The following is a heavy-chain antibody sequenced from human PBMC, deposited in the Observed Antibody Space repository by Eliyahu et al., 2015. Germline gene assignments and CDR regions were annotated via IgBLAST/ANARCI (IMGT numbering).Heavy chain of an antibody. CDR1: GFXLKXFA. CDR3: ARVVGGTEVGADAFIL. Sequence: EVQLLDSGGDLVQPGGSLRLSCXXSGFXLKXFAMSWFRPVPGKGLEWGSXIGSSDDKTFYADSAKGRFTISRDSSVNTLFLQMDSLRVDDAAVYFCARVVGGTEVGADAFILWGRGTMVTVSS. D-gene: IGHD1-26*01. J-gene: IGHJ3*01. CDR2: IGSSDDKT. V-gene: IGHV3-23*01.